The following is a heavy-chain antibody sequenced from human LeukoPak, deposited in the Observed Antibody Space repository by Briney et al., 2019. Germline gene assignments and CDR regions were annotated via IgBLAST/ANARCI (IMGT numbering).Heavy chain of an antibody. V-gene: IGHV3-7*03. J-gene: IGHJ4*02. D-gene: IGHD1-26*01. CDR1: GFIFSSYW. Sequence: GGSLRLSCAASGFIFSSYWLTWVRQAPGKGLEWVANIKQDGSEKYYVDSVKGRFTISRDNAQNSLYLQMSSLRAEDTAVYYCARSYGALGYWGQGTLVTVSS. CDR2: IKQDGSEK. CDR3: ARSYGALGY.